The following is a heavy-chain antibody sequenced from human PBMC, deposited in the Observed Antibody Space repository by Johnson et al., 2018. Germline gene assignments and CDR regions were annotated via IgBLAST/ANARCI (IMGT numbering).Heavy chain of an antibody. CDR2: IHTSGST. CDR1: GGSISSYY. D-gene: IGHD3-22*01. Sequence: QVQLQESGPGLVKPSETLSLTCTVSGGSISSYYWSWIRQPAGKGLEWIGRIHTSGSTNYNPSLKSRVTISVDTSKNQFSLKLNSVTAAATAVYYCARDTSDSGYYYTDAFDIWGQGTMVIVSS. V-gene: IGHV4-4*07. CDR3: ARDTSDSGYYYTDAFDI. J-gene: IGHJ3*02.